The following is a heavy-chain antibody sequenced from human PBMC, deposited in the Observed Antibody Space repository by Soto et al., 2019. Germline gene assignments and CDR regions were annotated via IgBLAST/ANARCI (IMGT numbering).Heavy chain of an antibody. CDR2: IYYSGST. CDR1: GGSISDSHYY. Sequence: SETLSLTCTVSGGSISDSHYYWSWFRQPPGKGLEWMGNIYYSGSTYFNPSLKSRVTISVDTSKNQFSLKLSAVTAADTAVYYCARHGGEGHPLSFFASWGQGILVTVSS. CDR3: ARHGGEGHPLSFFAS. J-gene: IGHJ4*02. D-gene: IGHD2-15*01. V-gene: IGHV4-39*01.